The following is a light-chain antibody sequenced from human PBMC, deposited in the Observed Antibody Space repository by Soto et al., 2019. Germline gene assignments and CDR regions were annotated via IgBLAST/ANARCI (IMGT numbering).Light chain of an antibody. J-gene: IGLJ1*01. V-gene: IGLV2-23*01. CDR1: TYGFETYNQ. CDR3: SSYVGDSAYA. CDR2: EGS. Sequence: QSVLTQPASMSGSPGQSITISCSGTTYGFETYNQVSWYQQHPGKAPKILIYEGSKRPSGVSKRFSGSKSGNTASLTISGLQAEDEADYFCSSYVGDSAYAFGTGTKVTVL.